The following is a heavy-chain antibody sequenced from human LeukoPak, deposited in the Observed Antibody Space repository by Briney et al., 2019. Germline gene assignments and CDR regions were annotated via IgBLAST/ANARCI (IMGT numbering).Heavy chain of an antibody. CDR2: INPNSGGT. J-gene: IGHJ6*02. Sequence: ASVKVSCKASGYTFTGYYMHWVRQAPGQGLEWMGWINPNSGGTNYAQKFQGWVTMTRDTSISTAYMELSRLRSDDTAVYCCARDRDYDFWSGPYGMDVWGQGTTVTVSS. D-gene: IGHD3-3*01. CDR3: ARDRDYDFWSGPYGMDV. CDR1: GYTFTGYY. V-gene: IGHV1-2*04.